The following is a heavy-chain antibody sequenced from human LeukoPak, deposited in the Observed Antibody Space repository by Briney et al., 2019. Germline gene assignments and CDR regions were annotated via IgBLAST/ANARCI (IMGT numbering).Heavy chain of an antibody. Sequence: ASVKVSCKASGGTFSSYAISWVRQAPGQGLEWMGGIIPIFGTANYAQKFQGRVTITADESTSTAYMELSSLRSEDTAVYYCARVNWNDVKGLLDAFDIWGQGTMVTVSS. D-gene: IGHD1-20*01. CDR1: GGTFSSYA. CDR3: ARVNWNDVKGLLDAFDI. J-gene: IGHJ3*02. V-gene: IGHV1-69*01. CDR2: IIPIFGTA.